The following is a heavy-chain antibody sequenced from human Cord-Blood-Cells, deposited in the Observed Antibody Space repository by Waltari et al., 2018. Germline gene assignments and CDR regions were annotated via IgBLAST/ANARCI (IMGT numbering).Heavy chain of an antibody. CDR2: LGGNSGGI. J-gene: IGHJ4*02. V-gene: IGHV3-9*03. Sequence: EVQLVESGGGLVQPGRSLRLSCAASVFTFDDYAMHWVRQAPGKGLEWFSGLGGNSGGISYADSVKVRFTISSDNAKNSLYLQMNSLRAEDMALYYCAKVAGSGSYFDYWGQGTLVTVSS. CDR1: VFTFDDYA. D-gene: IGHD1-26*01. CDR3: AKVAGSGSYFDY.